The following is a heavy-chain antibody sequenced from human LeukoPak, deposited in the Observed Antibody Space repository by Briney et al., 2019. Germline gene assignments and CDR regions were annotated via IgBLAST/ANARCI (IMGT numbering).Heavy chain of an antibody. Sequence: GGSLRLSCAASGLTFSSYAMHWVRQAPGKGLEWVAFIRFDGSNKYYADSVRGRFTISRDNSKNTLYLQMNSLRAEDTAVYYCAKGQWLATPPFDYWGQGTLVTVSS. CDR1: GLTFSSYA. J-gene: IGHJ4*02. V-gene: IGHV3-30*02. D-gene: IGHD6-19*01. CDR2: IRFDGSNK. CDR3: AKGQWLATPPFDY.